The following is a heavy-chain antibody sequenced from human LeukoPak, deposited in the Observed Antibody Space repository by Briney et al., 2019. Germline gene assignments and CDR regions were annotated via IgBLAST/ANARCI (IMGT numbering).Heavy chain of an antibody. V-gene: IGHV1-69*05. CDR3: ARQNPTYYYYYGMDV. J-gene: IGHJ6*02. CDR1: GGTFSSYA. CDR2: IIPIFGTA. Sequence: ASVKVSCKASGGTFSSYAISWVRQAPGQGLEWMGGIIPIFGTANYAQKFQGRVTITTDESTSTAYMELSSLRSEDTAVYYCARQNPTYYYYYGMDVWGQGTTVTVSS.